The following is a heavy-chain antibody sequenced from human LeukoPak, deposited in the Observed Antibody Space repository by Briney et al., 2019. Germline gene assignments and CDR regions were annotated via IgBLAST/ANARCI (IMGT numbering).Heavy chain of an antibody. CDR3: AKGALYSSGWYFDY. J-gene: IGHJ4*02. Sequence: PGGSLRLSCAASGFTFDDYAMHWVRQAPGKGLEWVSGISWNSGSIGYADSVKGRFTISRDNAKNSLYLQMNSLRAEDMALYHCAKGALYSSGWYFDYWGQGTLVTVSS. D-gene: IGHD6-19*01. V-gene: IGHV3-9*03. CDR2: ISWNSGSI. CDR1: GFTFDDYA.